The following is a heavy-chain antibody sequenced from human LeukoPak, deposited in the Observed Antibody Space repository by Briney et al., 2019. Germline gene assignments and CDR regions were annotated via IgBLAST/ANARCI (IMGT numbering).Heavy chain of an antibody. V-gene: IGHV3-33*01. D-gene: IGHD6-13*01. CDR3: ARGQGSSWRGTFDY. Sequence: GGSLRLSCAASGFTFSSYGMHWVRQAPGKGLEWVAVIWYDGSNKYYADSVKGRFTISRDNSKNTLYLQMNSLRAEDTDVYYCARGQGSSWRGTFDYWGQGTLVTVSS. J-gene: IGHJ4*02. CDR2: IWYDGSNK. CDR1: GFTFSSYG.